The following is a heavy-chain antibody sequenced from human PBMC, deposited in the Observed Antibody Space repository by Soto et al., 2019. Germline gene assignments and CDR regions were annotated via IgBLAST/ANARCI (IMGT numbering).Heavy chain of an antibody. V-gene: IGHV4-34*01. Sequence: SETVSLNCAVYGGSFSGYYWSWIRQPPGKGLEWIGEINHSGSTNYNPSLKSRVTISVDTSKNQFSLKLSSVTAADTAVYYCARGSSTGTSGGYFQHWGQGTLVTVSS. J-gene: IGHJ1*01. D-gene: IGHD1-1*01. CDR2: INHSGST. CDR3: ARGSSTGTSGGYFQH. CDR1: GGSFSGYY.